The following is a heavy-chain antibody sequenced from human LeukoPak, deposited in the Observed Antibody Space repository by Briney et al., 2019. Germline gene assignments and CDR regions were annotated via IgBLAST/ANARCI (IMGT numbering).Heavy chain of an antibody. CDR3: ARKEQWLPHDAFDI. CDR1: GGSFSGYY. CDR2: INHSGST. D-gene: IGHD6-19*01. Sequence: SETLSLTCAVYGGSFSGYYWSWIRQPPGKGLEWIGEINHSGSTNYNPSLKSRVTISVDTSKNQFPLKLSSVTAADTAVYYCARKEQWLPHDAFDIWGQGTMVTVSS. J-gene: IGHJ3*02. V-gene: IGHV4-34*01.